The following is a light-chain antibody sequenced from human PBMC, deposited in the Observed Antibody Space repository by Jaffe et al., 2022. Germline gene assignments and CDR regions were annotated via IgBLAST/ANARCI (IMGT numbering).Light chain of an antibody. CDR2: DAS. J-gene: IGKJ3*01. CDR1: QGISSA. Sequence: AIQLTQSPSSLSASVGDRVTITCRASQGISSALAWYQQKPGKAPKLLIYDASSLESGVPSRFSGSGSGTDFTLTISSLQPEDFATYYCQQFNKGVTFGPGTKVDIK. V-gene: IGKV1D-13*01. CDR3: QQFNKGVT.